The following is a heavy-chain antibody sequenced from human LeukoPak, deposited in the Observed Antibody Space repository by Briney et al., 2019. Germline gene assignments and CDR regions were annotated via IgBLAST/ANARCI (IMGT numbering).Heavy chain of an antibody. CDR3: ARGTTGTTDHYYGMDV. CDR2: INHSGST. D-gene: IGHD1-1*01. J-gene: IGHJ6*04. V-gene: IGHV4-34*01. Sequence: SETLSLTCAVYGGSFSGYYWSWIRQPPGKGLEWIGEINHSGSTNYNPSLKSRVTISVDTSKYQFPLKLSSVTAADTAVYYCARGTTGTTDHYYGMDVWGKGTTVTVSS. CDR1: GGSFSGYY.